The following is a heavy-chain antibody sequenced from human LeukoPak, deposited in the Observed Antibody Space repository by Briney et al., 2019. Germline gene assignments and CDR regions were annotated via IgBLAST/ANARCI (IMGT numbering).Heavy chain of an antibody. J-gene: IGHJ4*02. CDR3: AIWDSSGYYYTHFDY. CDR2: ISGSGGST. D-gene: IGHD3-22*01. CDR1: GFTFSSYA. Sequence: GGSLRLSCAASGFTFSSYAMSWVRQAPGKGLEWVSAISGSGGSTYYADSVKGRFTISRDNSKNTLYLQMNSLRAEDTAVYYCAIWDSSGYYYTHFDYWGQGTLVTVSS. V-gene: IGHV3-23*01.